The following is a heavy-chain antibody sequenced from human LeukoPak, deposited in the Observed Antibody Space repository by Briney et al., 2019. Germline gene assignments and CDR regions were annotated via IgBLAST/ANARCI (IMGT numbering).Heavy chain of an antibody. CDR1: GGSVSSGSYY. J-gene: IGHJ5*02. V-gene: IGHV4-39*07. CDR3: ARLVVTTILDWFDP. CDR2: IYYSVST. D-gene: IGHD2-21*02. Sequence: TSETLSLTCTVSGGSVSSGSYYWGWIRQPPGKGREWIGSIYYSVSTYYNPSLKSRVTMSMDTSKNQLSLTLSSVTAADTAIYYCARLVVTTILDWFDPWGQGVLVIVSS.